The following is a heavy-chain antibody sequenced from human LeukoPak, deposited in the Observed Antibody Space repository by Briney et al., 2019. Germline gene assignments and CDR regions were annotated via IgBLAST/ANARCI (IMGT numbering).Heavy chain of an antibody. J-gene: IGHJ4*02. CDR2: IYSGGST. V-gene: IGHV3-53*01. CDR3: ARHYYYDSSGYDPNFDY. Sequence: GGSLRLSCAASGFTVSSNYMSWVRQAPGKGLEWVSVIYSGGSTYYTDSVKGRFTISRDNSKNTLYLQMNSLRAEDTAVYYCARHYYYDSSGYDPNFDYWGQGTLVTVSS. CDR1: GFTVSSNY. D-gene: IGHD3-22*01.